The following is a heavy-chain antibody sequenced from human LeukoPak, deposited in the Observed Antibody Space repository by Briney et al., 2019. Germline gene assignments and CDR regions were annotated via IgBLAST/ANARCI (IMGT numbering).Heavy chain of an antibody. Sequence: GGSLRLSCAASGFTFSSYALHWVRQAPGKGLEWVAVISYDGSYKDYPDSVKGRFTISRDNSKNTLYLQMNSLRAEDTAVYYCARGARKGDDYGGFFDYWGQGTLVTVSS. V-gene: IGHV3-30*04. CDR3: ARGARKGDDYGGFFDY. J-gene: IGHJ4*02. D-gene: IGHD4-23*01. CDR1: GFTFSSYA. CDR2: ISYDGSYK.